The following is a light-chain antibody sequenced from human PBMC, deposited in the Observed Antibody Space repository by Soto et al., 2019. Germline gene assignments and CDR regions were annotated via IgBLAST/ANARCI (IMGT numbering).Light chain of an antibody. V-gene: IGKV3-15*01. CDR3: QQYNNWPRAT. CDR1: QSTSIN. CDR2: RTS. Sequence: IEMTQSPATLSVSQGERATLSCRASQSTSINLAWYQHKPGQAPRLLMFRTSSRATGFPARFSGSGSGTEFNLTISSLQSEDFGVYYCQQYNNWPRATFGGGTRWIS. J-gene: IGKJ4*01.